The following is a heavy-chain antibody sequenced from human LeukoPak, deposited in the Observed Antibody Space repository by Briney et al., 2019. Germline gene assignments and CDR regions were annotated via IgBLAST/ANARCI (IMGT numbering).Heavy chain of an antibody. Sequence: GGTLRLSCAASGFSFSDYYMVWIRQAPGKGPEWVSVISSSGSSTNYADSVRGRFTVSRDNAKNSLFLQMNRLRPEDSAVYYCTRADSSSWFDYWGQGDLVTVSS. CDR2: ISSSGSST. J-gene: IGHJ4*02. D-gene: IGHD3-22*01. CDR3: TRADSSSWFDY. V-gene: IGHV3-11*05. CDR1: GFSFSDYY.